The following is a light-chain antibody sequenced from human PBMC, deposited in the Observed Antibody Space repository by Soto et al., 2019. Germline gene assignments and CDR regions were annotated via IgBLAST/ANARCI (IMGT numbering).Light chain of an antibody. CDR1: SSDIGGYNY. J-gene: IGLJ1*01. V-gene: IGLV2-11*01. CDR3: FSYAGRDSYV. CDR2: DVN. Sequence: QSALTQPRSVSGSPGQSVTISCTGTSSDIGGYNYVSWYQQNPGKAPKVMIYDVNKRPSGVPDRFSGSKSGNTASLTISGLQAEYEADYDCFSYAGRDSYVFGTGTKGPVL.